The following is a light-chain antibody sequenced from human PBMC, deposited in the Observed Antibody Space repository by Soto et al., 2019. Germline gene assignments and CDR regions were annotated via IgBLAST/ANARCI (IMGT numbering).Light chain of an antibody. V-gene: IGKV4-1*01. Sequence: DIVMTQSPDSLAVSLGERATINCKSSQSVLYSPNNKNYLAWYQQKPGQPPKLLIYWASTRESGVPDRFSGSGSGTDFTLTISSLQAEDVAVYYCQQYYSAPQTFGQGTKLEIK. CDR1: QSVLYSPNNKNY. CDR2: WAS. CDR3: QQYYSAPQT. J-gene: IGKJ2*01.